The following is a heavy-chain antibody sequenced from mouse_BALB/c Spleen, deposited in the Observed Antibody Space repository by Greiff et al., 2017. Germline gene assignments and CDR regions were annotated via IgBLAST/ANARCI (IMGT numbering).Heavy chain of an antibody. Sequence: VKLQESGAELVKPGASVKLSCKASGYTFTSYYMYWVKQRPGQGLEWIGEINPSNGGTNFNEKFKSKATLTVDKSSSTAYMQLSSLTSEDSAVYYCTRSRGYYAMDYWGQGTSVTVSS. CDR2: INPSNGGT. J-gene: IGHJ4*01. D-gene: IGHD3-3*01. V-gene: IGHV1S81*02. CDR3: TRSRGYYAMDY. CDR1: GYTFTSYY.